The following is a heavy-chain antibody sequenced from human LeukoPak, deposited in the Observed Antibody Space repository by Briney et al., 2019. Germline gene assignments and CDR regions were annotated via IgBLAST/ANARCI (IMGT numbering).Heavy chain of an antibody. D-gene: IGHD1-26*01. Sequence: GGSLRLSCAASGFTFSSYWMTWVRQAPGKGLEWVASMNQDGSERYYVDSSRGRFTISRDNAKNSLSLQMNSLRAKDTAVYYCARDPERGSYFDYWGQGTPVTVSS. CDR1: GFTFSSYW. J-gene: IGHJ4*02. V-gene: IGHV3-7*01. CDR3: ARDPERGSYFDY. CDR2: MNQDGSER.